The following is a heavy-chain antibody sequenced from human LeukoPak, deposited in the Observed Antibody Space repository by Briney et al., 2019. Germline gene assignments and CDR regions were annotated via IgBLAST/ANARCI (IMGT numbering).Heavy chain of an antibody. V-gene: IGHV3-21*01. CDR3: ARVAGGSHHFDY. Sequence: PGGSLRLSCAASGFAFSTYSMNWVRQAPGKGLEWVSSITSTSSYIYYADSVKGRFTISRDNAKNSLYLQMNTLRAEDTAVYYCARVAGGSHHFDYWGQGTLVIVSS. CDR2: ITSTSSYI. D-gene: IGHD1-26*01. J-gene: IGHJ4*02. CDR1: GFAFSTYS.